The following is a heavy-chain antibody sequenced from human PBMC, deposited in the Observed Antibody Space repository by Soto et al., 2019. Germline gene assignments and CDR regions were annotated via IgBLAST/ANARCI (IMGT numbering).Heavy chain of an antibody. V-gene: IGHV3-74*01. J-gene: IGHJ5*02. D-gene: IGHD3-22*01. CDR1: GFTFSSYA. CDR2: INSDGSST. CDR3: ARELRYDSSGYYYVYWFDP. Sequence: GGSLRLSCAASGFTFSSYAMSWVRQAPGKGLEWVSPINSDGSSTDYADSVKGRFTISRDNAKNTLYLQMNSLRAEDTAVYYCARELRYDSSGYYYVYWFDPWGQGTLVTVSS.